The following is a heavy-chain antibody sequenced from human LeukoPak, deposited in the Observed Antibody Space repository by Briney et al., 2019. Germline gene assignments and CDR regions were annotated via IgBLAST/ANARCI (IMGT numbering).Heavy chain of an antibody. J-gene: IGHJ4*02. CDR1: GLTFNSYV. V-gene: IGHV3-23*01. CDR3: ANTVGALDY. D-gene: IGHD1-26*01. CDR2: VTGSGDAT. Sequence: GGSLTLSCAVSGLTFNSYVMTWVRHAPEKGLERVSVVTGSGDATFYADSVTGRITMTRHNSKNTVYLQMNSLQGVDTAEYDCANTVGALDYWGQGTLVTVSS.